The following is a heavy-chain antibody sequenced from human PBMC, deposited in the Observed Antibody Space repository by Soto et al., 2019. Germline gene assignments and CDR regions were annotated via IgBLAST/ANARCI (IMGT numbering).Heavy chain of an antibody. D-gene: IGHD3-10*01. CDR3: ARDLDGSGNYYTDY. CDR2: VRPYSRNT. Sequence: QVQLVQSGAEVKEPGASVKVSCKASGYPFSSTGISWVRQAPGQGLEWMGWVRPYSRNTYYAQRLQGRVTMTTDTSTSTAYMELRSVTADDTAVYFCARDLDGSGNYYTDYWGQGTLVTVSS. J-gene: IGHJ4*02. V-gene: IGHV1-18*01. CDR1: GYPFSSTG.